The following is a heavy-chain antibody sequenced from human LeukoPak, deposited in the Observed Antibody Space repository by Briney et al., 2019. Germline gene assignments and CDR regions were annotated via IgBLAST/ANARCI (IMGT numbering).Heavy chain of an antibody. J-gene: IGHJ3*02. D-gene: IGHD3-22*01. CDR2: INPSGGST. V-gene: IGHV1-46*03. CDR1: GYTFTNYY. CDR3: ARDRTGYYYDSSGYYFDAFDI. Sequence: ASVKVSCKASGYTFTNYYMHWVRQAPGRGLEWMGIINPSGGSTSYAQKFQGRVTMTRDTSTTTVYMELSSLRSEDTAVYSCARDRTGYYYDSSGYYFDAFDIWGQGTMVTVSS.